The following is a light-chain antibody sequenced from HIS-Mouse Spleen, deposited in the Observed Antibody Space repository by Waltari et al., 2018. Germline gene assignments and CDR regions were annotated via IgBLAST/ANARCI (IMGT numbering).Light chain of an antibody. J-gene: IGLJ2*01. Sequence: SYVLTQPPSVSVAPGKTARITCGGNNIGSKRVHWYQQKPGQAPVLVVYDDSDRPSGVPGRFAGSNSGNTATLTSSRVEAGDEADYYCQVWDSSSDHVVFGGGTKLTVL. CDR2: DDS. CDR3: QVWDSSSDHVV. V-gene: IGLV3-21*03. CDR1: NIGSKR.